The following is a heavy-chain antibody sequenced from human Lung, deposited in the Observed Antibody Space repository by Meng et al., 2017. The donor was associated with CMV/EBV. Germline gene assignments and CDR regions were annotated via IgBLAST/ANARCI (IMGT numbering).Heavy chain of an antibody. CDR1: GDSITNHNW. D-gene: IGHD3-10*01. CDR3: LRRSGGSV. Sequence: QVDLRESGPALLKPSETLSPPCAAAGDSITNHNWWAWVRQPPGKGLEWIGEIPHRGSSAYNPSLKSRVSMSIDKSKNQFSLKLTSVTAADTAVYHCLRRSGGSVWGQGTLVTVSS. V-gene: IGHV4-4*02. J-gene: IGHJ1*01. CDR2: IPHRGSS.